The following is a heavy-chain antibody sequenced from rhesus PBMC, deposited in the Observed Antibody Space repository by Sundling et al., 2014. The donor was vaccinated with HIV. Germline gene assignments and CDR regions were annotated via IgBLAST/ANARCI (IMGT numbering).Heavy chain of an antibody. V-gene: IGHV1-200*01. J-gene: IGHJ4*01. Sequence: QVQLVQSGAEVKKPGTSVKLSCKASGYTFTSHYINWVRQAPGQGLEWMGWINPRNDDTGYAQKFQGRVTMTRDTSMSTVYMEMNSLRSEDTAVYYCARSGRQLGNFDYWGRGRSWSPSPQ. CDR2: INPRNDDT. D-gene: IGHD6-25*01. CDR3: ARSGRQLGNFDY. CDR1: GYTFTSHY.